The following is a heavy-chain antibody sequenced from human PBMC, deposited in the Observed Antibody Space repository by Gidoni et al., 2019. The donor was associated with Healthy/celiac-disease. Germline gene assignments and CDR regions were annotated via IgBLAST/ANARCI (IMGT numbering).Heavy chain of an antibody. CDR3: ARVFQRIVVVPATRKNWFDP. D-gene: IGHD2-2*01. CDR2: INHSGST. J-gene: IGHJ5*02. V-gene: IGHV4-34*01. CDR1: GGSFRGYY. Sequence: QVQLQQWGAGLLQPSETLSLPCAVYGGSFRGYYWSWIRQPPGKGLEWIGEINHSGSTNYNPSLKSRVTISVDTSKNQFSLKLSSVTAADTAVYYCARVFQRIVVVPATRKNWFDPWGQGTLVTVSS.